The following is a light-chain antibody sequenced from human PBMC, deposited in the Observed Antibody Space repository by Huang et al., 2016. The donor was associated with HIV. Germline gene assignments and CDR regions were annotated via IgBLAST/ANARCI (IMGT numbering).Light chain of an antibody. J-gene: IGKJ5*01. CDR2: AAS. Sequence: DFQMTQSPSSVSASVGDRVTISCRASQGLSTWLAWYQQKPGKAPNLLIYAASSLKSGVPSRFSGSGSGTDFTLTISSLQPEDFATYYCQQANSFLPITFGQGTRLEMK. CDR1: QGLSTW. V-gene: IGKV1D-12*01. CDR3: QQANSFLPIT.